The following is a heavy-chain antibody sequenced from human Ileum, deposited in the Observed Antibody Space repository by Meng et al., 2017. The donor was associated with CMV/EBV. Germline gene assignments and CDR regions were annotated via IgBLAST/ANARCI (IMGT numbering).Heavy chain of an antibody. D-gene: IGHD2-2*02. CDR2: LSTDSRA. Sequence: GESLKISCAASRFAVSKDAVRWVRRDLGKGLEWVSGLSTDSRAYYADSVKGRFTISRDNSKNTLYLQMNSLRAEDTAVYYCAKDVPDIVVVPAAIRVGISHYYYGMDVWGQGTTVTVSS. CDR1: RFAVSKDA. CDR3: AKDVPDIVVVPAAIRVGISHYYYGMDV. V-gene: IGHV3-23*01. J-gene: IGHJ6*02.